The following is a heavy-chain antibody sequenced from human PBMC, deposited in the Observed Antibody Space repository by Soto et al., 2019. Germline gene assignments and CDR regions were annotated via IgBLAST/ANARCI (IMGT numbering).Heavy chain of an antibody. Sequence: SETLSLTCTVSGGSISSSSYYWGWIRQPPGKGLEWIGSIYYSGSTYYNPSLKSRVTISVDTSKNQFSLKLSSVTAADTAVYYWARQFHRKRGATNWFDPWGQGTLVTVSS. J-gene: IGHJ5*02. CDR2: IYYSGST. CDR1: GGSISSSSYY. V-gene: IGHV4-39*01. CDR3: ARQFHRKRGATNWFDP. D-gene: IGHD1-26*01.